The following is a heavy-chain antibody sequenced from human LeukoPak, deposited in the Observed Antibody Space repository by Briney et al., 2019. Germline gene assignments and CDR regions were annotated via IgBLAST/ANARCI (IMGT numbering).Heavy chain of an antibody. J-gene: IGHJ5*02. CDR2: MNPNTANT. V-gene: IGHV1-8*01. D-gene: IGHD3-22*01. Sequence: ASVKVSCKASGYPFTSYDINWVRQATGQGLEWVGWMNPNTANTAYAQKFQGRVTMTRDASISTAYMELSSLRSEDTAVYYCARAAYYYDSSPNWFDPWGQGTLVTVSS. CDR1: GYPFTSYD. CDR3: ARAAYYYDSSPNWFDP.